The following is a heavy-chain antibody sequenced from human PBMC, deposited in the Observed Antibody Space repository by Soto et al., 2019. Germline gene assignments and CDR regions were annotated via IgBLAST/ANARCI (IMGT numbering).Heavy chain of an antibody. D-gene: IGHD2-21*01. J-gene: IGHJ1*01. CDR3: AHLPGGVVIAQH. Sequence: QITLKESGPTLVKPTQTLTLTCTFSGFSLSTSGVGVGWIRQPPGKALEWLALIYWDDDKRYSPSLKSSLTITKDTSKNQVVLTMTSMDPVDTATYFCAHLPGGVVIAQHRGQGTLVTVSS. V-gene: IGHV2-5*02. CDR2: IYWDDDK. CDR1: GFSLSTSGVG.